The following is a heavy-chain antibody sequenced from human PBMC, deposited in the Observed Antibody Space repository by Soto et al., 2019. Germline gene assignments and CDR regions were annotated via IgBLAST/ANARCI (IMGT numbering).Heavy chain of an antibody. Sequence: DVQLLESGGGLVQPGGSLRLSCAASGFTFSSYAMTWVRQAPGKGLEWVSSIHGSGGSTYYADSVKGRFPISRDNSKNTLSLQMNSLRAEDTAVYFCAKDLPGDLRPTCFDSWGQGNRVTVSS. CDR2: IHGSGGST. CDR3: AKDLPGDLRPTCFDS. J-gene: IGHJ5*01. D-gene: IGHD3-16*01. CDR1: GFTFSSYA. V-gene: IGHV3-23*01.